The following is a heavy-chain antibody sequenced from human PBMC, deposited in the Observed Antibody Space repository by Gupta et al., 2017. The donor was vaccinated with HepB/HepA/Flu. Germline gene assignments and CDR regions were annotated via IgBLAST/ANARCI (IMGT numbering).Heavy chain of an antibody. CDR3: AADAFDI. J-gene: IGHJ3*02. CDR1: GFTFDDYA. V-gene: IGHV3-9*01. Sequence: EVQLVESGGGLVQPGRSLRLSCAASGFTFDDYAMHWVRQAPGKGLEWVSGISWNRGSIGYADSVKGRFTISRDNAKNSLYLQMNSLRAEDTALYYCAADAFDIWGQGTMVTVSS. CDR2: ISWNRGSI.